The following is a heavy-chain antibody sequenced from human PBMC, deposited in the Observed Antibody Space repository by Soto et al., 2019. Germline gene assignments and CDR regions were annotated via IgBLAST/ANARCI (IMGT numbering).Heavy chain of an antibody. CDR2: INGSGGST. CDR3: AKSIVGAMGEGDY. D-gene: IGHD1-26*01. J-gene: IGHJ4*02. CDR1: GFPLSSFA. V-gene: IGHV3-23*01. Sequence: EVQLFKSGGGLVQPGGSLRLSCAASGFPLSSFAMSWVRQAPGKGLEWVSAINGSGGSTYYEDSVKGRFTISRDNPKNTLYLLINSQRAEDAAEYYFAKSIVGAMGEGDYWGQGTLVTVAS.